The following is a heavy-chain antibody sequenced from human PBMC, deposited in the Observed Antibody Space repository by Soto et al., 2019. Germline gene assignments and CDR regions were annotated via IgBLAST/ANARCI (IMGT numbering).Heavy chain of an antibody. CDR2: IVPVFGRQ. CDR3: AREGSGYNF. D-gene: IGHD5-12*01. Sequence: GGPVEVSCKGSWGSFSNFGISWVRPAPGQAGEWMGAIVPVFGRQNYAQRFRGRLTITADESTSTGYMELISLRSDDTAVYYCAREGSGYNFWGQGTQVTVSS. CDR1: WGSFSNFG. J-gene: IGHJ4*02. V-gene: IGHV1-69*01.